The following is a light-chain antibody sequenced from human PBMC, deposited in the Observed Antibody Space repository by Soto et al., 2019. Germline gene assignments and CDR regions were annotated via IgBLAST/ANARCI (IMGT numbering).Light chain of an antibody. CDR2: DDN. V-gene: IGLV1-51*01. J-gene: IGLJ1*01. Sequence: QSVLTQPPSVSAAPGQKVTISCSGSSANIGGSSGSWYQQLPGTAPKLLICDDNKRASGIPDRFSGSKSGPSATLGITGFQPGDEADYYCGSWDSSMSAYVLGNGTKANV. CDR3: GSWDSSMSAYV. CDR1: SANIGGSS.